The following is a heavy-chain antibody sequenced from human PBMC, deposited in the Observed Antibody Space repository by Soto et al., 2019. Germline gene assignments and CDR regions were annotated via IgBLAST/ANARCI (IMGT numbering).Heavy chain of an antibody. CDR3: ARLAALDYSSSIVAYHFDY. Sequence: TLSLTCAVSGGSISSSNWWSWVRQPPWKGLEWIGEIYHSGSTNYNPSLKSRVTISVDKSKNQFSLKLSSVTAAATAVYYCARLAALDYSSSIVAYHFDYWGQGTLVTVSS. J-gene: IGHJ4*02. D-gene: IGHD6-6*01. V-gene: IGHV4-4*02. CDR2: IYHSGST. CDR1: GGSISSSNW.